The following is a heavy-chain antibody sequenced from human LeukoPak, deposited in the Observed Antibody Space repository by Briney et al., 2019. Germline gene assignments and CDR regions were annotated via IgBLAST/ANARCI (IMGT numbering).Heavy chain of an antibody. CDR1: GGSISSGGYY. D-gene: IGHD6-19*01. J-gene: IGHJ4*02. Sequence: PSQTLSLTCTVSGGSISSGGYYWNWIRQHPGKGPEWIGYIYHSGRAYYNPSLKSRVSISVDTSKNQFSLNLSSETAADTAVYYCARAEGLSSQSSYFFDYWGQGALVTVSS. CDR3: ARAEGLSSQSSYFFDY. CDR2: IYHSGRA. V-gene: IGHV4-31*03.